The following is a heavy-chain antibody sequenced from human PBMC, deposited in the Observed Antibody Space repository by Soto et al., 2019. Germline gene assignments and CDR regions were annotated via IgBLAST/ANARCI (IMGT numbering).Heavy chain of an antibody. J-gene: IGHJ4*02. CDR3: ARDGLRFLEWGMSALC. V-gene: IGHV1-18*01. Sequence: ASVKVSCKASGYTFTSYGISWVRQAPGQGLEWMGWISAYNGNTNYAQKLQGRVTMTTDTSTSTAYMELRSLRSDDTAVYYCARDGLRFLEWGMSALCWGQGTLVTVSS. CDR1: GYTFTSYG. CDR2: ISAYNGNT. D-gene: IGHD3-3*01.